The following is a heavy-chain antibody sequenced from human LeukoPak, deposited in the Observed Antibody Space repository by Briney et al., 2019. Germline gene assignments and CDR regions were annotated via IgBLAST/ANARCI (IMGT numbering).Heavy chain of an antibody. CDR1: GYTFTSYG. Sequence: ASVKVSCKASGYTFTSYGISWVRQAPGQGLEWMGWISAYNGNTNSAQKLQGRVTMTTDTSTSTAYMELRSLRSDDTAVYYCARSLNYYYYMDVWGKGTTVTVSS. J-gene: IGHJ6*03. V-gene: IGHV1-18*01. CDR3: ARSLNYYYYMDV. CDR2: ISAYNGNT.